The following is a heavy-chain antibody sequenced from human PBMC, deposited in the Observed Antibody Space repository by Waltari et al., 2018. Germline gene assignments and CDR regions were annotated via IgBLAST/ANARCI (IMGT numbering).Heavy chain of an antibody. D-gene: IGHD3-22*01. CDR3: ARSFRGYYDSSGDLDY. Sequence: EVQLVESGGGLIQPGGSLRLSCAASGFPVSSNYMSWVSQAPGKGLEWVSVIYSGGSTYYADSVKGRFTISRDNSKNTLYLQMNSLRAEDTAVYYCARSFRGYYDSSGDLDYWGQGTLVTVSS. CDR1: GFPVSSNY. CDR2: IYSGGST. V-gene: IGHV3-53*01. J-gene: IGHJ4*02.